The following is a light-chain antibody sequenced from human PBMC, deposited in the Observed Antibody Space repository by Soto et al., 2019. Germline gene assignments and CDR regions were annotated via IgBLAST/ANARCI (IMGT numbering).Light chain of an antibody. V-gene: IGLV4-69*01. CDR1: GGHSSYA. J-gene: IGLJ3*02. CDR2: LNNDGSH. CDR3: QTWATGIRV. Sequence: QSVLTQSPSASASLGASVKLTCTLSGGHSSYAIAWHQQQPEKGPRYLMNLNNDGSHTKGDGIPDRFSGSSSGAERYLTIYSLQSEDEADYYCQTWATGIRVFGGGTKLTVL.